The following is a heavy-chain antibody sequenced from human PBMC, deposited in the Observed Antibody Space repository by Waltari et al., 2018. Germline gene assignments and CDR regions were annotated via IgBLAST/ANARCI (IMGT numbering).Heavy chain of an antibody. Sequence: EVQLVESGGGSVQPGGSLRLSCAASGFTFGTYIMHWVRQAPGKGLVWVARINSDGRTKRYVDSVKGRFTISRDNAKNTLYLEMNSLRVEDTAMYYCARDLNYKVDYWGQGVLVTVSS. D-gene: IGHD1-7*01. CDR2: INSDGRTK. V-gene: IGHV3-74*01. J-gene: IGHJ4*02. CDR3: ARDLNYKVDY. CDR1: GFTFGTYI.